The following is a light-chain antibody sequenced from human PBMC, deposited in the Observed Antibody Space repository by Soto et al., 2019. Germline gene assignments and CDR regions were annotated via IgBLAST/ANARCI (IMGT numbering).Light chain of an antibody. CDR1: ETVRSSS. J-gene: IGKJ2*01. V-gene: IGKV3-20*01. Sequence: EIALTQSPGTLSLSPGERATLSCRANETVRSSSLAWYQQKPGQAPRLLIYGAFNRATGIPDRFSGSGSGTDFTLTISRLEPEDFAVYYCQQYGSSLPYTFGQGTKLEIK. CDR3: QQYGSSLPYT. CDR2: GAF.